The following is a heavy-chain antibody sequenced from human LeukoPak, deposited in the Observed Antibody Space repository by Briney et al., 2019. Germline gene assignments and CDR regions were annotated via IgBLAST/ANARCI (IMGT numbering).Heavy chain of an antibody. Sequence: GGSLRLSCAASGFTFSSYSMNWFRQAPEKGLEWVSYISSSSSTIYYADSVKGRFTISRDNAKNSLYLQMNSLRDEDTAVYYCARLSVARKLMGSLLPAVAGTSNPSLHFDYWGQGTLVTVSS. CDR3: ARLSVARKLMGSLLPAVAGTSNPSLHFDY. CDR1: GFTFSSYS. V-gene: IGHV3-48*02. J-gene: IGHJ4*02. D-gene: IGHD6-19*01. CDR2: ISSSSSTI.